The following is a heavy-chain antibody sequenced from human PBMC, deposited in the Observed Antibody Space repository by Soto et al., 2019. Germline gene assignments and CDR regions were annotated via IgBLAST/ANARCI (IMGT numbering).Heavy chain of an antibody. CDR1: GGSISSYY. D-gene: IGHD2-2*01. CDR2: IYYSGST. Sequence: SETLSLTCTVSGGSISSYYWSWIRQPPWKGLEWIGYIYYSGSTNYNPSLKSRVTISVDTSKNQFSLKLSSVTAADTAVYYCARGRVLGYCSSTSCLYYFDYWGQGTLVTVSS. J-gene: IGHJ4*02. V-gene: IGHV4-59*01. CDR3: ARGRVLGYCSSTSCLYYFDY.